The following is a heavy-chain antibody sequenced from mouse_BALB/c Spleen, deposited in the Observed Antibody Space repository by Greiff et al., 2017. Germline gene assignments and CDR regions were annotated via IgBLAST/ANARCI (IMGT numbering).Heavy chain of an antibody. Sequence: QVQLQQSGPGLVAPSQSLSITCTVSGFSLTGYGVSWVRQPPGKCLEWLGMIWGDGSTDYNSALKSRLSFSKDNSKSQVFLKMNSLQTDDTARYYCDRDLGGNRFYYAMDYWGQGTSVTVSS. CDR1: GFSLTGYG. CDR2: IWGDGST. J-gene: IGHJ4*01. CDR3: DRDLGGNRFYYAMDY. D-gene: IGHD2-1*01. V-gene: IGHV2-6-7*01.